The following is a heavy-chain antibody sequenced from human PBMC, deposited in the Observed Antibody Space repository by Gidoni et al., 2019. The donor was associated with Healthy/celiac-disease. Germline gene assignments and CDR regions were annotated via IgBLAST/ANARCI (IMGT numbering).Heavy chain of an antibody. V-gene: IGHV3-9*01. Sequence: EVQLVESGGGLVQPGRSLRLSCEASGFTVDASALHWVRQAPGKGLEWVSGISWISGSIGYADSVKGRFTISRDNAKNSLYLQMNSLRAEDTALYYFAKAGYRSLDAFDIWGQGTMVTVSS. CDR2: ISWISGSI. D-gene: IGHD5-18*01. CDR3: AKAGYRSLDAFDI. J-gene: IGHJ3*02. CDR1: GFTVDASA.